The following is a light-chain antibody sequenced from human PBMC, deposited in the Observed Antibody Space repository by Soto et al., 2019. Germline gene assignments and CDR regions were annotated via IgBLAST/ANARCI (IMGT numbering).Light chain of an antibody. Sequence: QSALTQPASVSGSRGQSITISCTGSSSDVGGHNYVSWYQHHPGKAPKLMIYEVNNRPSGVSNRFSGSKSDNTASLTISGLRAEDEADYYCTSYAGRNFPGVFGGGTKRTVL. CDR1: SSDVGGHNY. CDR3: TSYAGRNFPGV. V-gene: IGLV2-14*01. J-gene: IGLJ3*02. CDR2: EVN.